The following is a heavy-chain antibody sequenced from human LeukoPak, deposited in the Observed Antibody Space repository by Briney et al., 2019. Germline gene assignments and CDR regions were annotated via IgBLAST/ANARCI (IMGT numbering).Heavy chain of an antibody. Sequence: ASVKVSCKASGYDFTSVGITWVRQAPGQGLEWMGWISPYNGNTGYVQKLQGRVTMTTDTSTSTAYMELRSLRFDDTAVYYCARAGSGSGWYFDYWGQGTLVTVSA. CDR3: ARAGSGSGWYFDY. D-gene: IGHD6-19*01. CDR2: ISPYNGNT. J-gene: IGHJ4*02. V-gene: IGHV1-18*01. CDR1: GYDFTSVG.